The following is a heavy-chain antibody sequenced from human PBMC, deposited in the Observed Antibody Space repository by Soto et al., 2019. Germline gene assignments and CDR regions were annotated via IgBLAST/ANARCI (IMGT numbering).Heavy chain of an antibody. V-gene: IGHV4-39*01. D-gene: IGHD6-13*01. J-gene: IGHJ6*02. CDR2: IYYSGST. Sequence: QLQLQESGPGLVKPSETLSLTCTVSGGSISSSSYYWGWIRQPPGKGLEWIGSIYYSGSTYYNPSLKSRVTISVDTSKNQFSLKLSSVTAADTAVYYCARHVGYLGMDVWGQGTTVTVSS. CDR1: GGSISSSSYY. CDR3: ARHVGYLGMDV.